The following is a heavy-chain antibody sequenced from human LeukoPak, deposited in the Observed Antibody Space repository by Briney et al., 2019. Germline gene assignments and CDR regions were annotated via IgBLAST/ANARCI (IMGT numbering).Heavy chain of an antibody. Sequence: PGGSLRLSCAASGITFSNYAMSWVRQAPGKGLEWVSTISNSDFSTYYADSVKGRFTVSRDNSKNTLFLQMNSLRAEDTALYYCAKASGYYDSSPFDYWGQGTLVTVSS. V-gene: IGHV3-23*01. CDR3: AKASGYYDSSPFDY. J-gene: IGHJ4*02. D-gene: IGHD3-22*01. CDR2: ISNSDFST. CDR1: GITFSNYA.